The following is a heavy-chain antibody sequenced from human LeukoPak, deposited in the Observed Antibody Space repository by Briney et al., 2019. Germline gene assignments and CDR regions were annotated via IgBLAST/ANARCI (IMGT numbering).Heavy chain of an antibody. CDR1: GFTFSSYA. CDR3: AKTLNLGYCSSTSCSFDY. V-gene: IGHV3-23*01. J-gene: IGHJ4*02. Sequence: GGSLRLSCAASGFTFSSYAMSWVRQAPGKGLEWVSVISGSGGSTYYADSVKGRFTISRDNSKNTLYLQMNSLRAEDTAVYYCAKTLNLGYCSSTSCSFDYWGQGTLVTVSS. D-gene: IGHD2-2*01. CDR2: ISGSGGST.